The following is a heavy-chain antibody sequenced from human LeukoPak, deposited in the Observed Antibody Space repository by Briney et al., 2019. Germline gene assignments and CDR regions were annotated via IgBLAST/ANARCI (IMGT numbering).Heavy chain of an antibody. V-gene: IGHV4-31*03. CDR3: ARDTPGRVRGVYWYFDL. J-gene: IGHJ2*01. D-gene: IGHD3-10*01. CDR1: GGSISSGGYY. CDR2: IYYSGST. Sequence: PSQTLSLTCTVSGGSISSGGYYWSWIRQHPGKGLEWIGYIYYSGSTYYNPSLKSRVTISVDTSKNQFSLKLSSVTAADTAVYYCARDTPGRVRGVYWYFDLWGRGTLVTVSS.